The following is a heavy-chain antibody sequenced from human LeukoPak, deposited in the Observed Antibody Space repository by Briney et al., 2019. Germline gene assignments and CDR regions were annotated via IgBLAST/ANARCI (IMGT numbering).Heavy chain of an antibody. CDR1: GFTFSNAW. V-gene: IGHV3-15*05. CDR2: IKSKTDGGTT. D-gene: IGHD3-9*01. J-gene: IGHJ6*02. Sequence: GGSLRLSCAASGFTFSNAWMSWVRQAPGKGLEWVGRIKSKTDGGTTDYAAPVKGRFTISRDDSKNTLYLQMNSVRADDTAVYYCARWPDYFDTSRYYYGMDVWGQGTTVTVSS. CDR3: ARWPDYFDTSRYYYGMDV.